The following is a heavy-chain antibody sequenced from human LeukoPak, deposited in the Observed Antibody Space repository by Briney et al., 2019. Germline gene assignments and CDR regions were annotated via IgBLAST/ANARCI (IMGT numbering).Heavy chain of an antibody. V-gene: IGHV4-30-4*01. CDR2: IYYSGST. CDR3: ARIPKWLREYYFDY. Sequence: PSQTLSLTCTVSGGSISSGDYYWSWIRQPPGKGLEWIGYIYYSGSTYYNPSLKSRVTISVDTSKNQFSLKLSSVTAADAAVYYCARIPKWLREYYFDYWGQGTLVTVSS. D-gene: IGHD5-12*01. J-gene: IGHJ4*02. CDR1: GGSISSGDYY.